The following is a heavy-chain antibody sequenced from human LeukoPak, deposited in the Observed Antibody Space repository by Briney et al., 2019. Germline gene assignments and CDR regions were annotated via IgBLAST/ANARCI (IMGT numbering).Heavy chain of an antibody. V-gene: IGHV5-51*01. Sequence: GESLKISCKVSGYSFTSYWIEWVRQMPGEGLEWMGIIYPGDSDTRYSPSFQGQVTISADKSISTAYLQWSSLKASDTAMYYCARRDSSGFASFDYWGQGTLVTVSS. CDR2: IYPGDSDT. J-gene: IGHJ4*02. D-gene: IGHD6-19*01. CDR1: GYSFTSYW. CDR3: ARRDSSGFASFDY.